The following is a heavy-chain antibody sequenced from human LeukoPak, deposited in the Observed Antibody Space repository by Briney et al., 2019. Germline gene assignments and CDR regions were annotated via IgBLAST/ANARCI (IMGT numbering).Heavy chain of an antibody. J-gene: IGHJ4*02. CDR1: GYSISSGYY. D-gene: IGHD5-18*01. V-gene: IGHV4-4*07. CDR3: ARDTAMAPDYYFDY. Sequence: SETLSLTCAVSGYSISSGYYWGWIRQPAGKGLEWIGRIYTSGSTNYNPSLKSRVTMSVDTSKNQFSLKLSSVTAADTAVYYCARDTAMAPDYYFDYWGQGTLVTVSS. CDR2: IYTSGST.